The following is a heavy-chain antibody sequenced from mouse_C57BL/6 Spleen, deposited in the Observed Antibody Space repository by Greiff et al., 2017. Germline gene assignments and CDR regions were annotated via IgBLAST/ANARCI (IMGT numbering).Heavy chain of an antibody. Sequence: QVQLQQPGAELVRPGSSVKLSCKASGYTFTSYWMHWVKQRPIQGLEWIGNIDPSDSETHYNQKFKDKATLTVDKSSSTAYMQLSSLTSEDSAVYYCARGSYDYDDYWGQGTTLTVSA. J-gene: IGHJ2*01. CDR2: IDPSDSET. CDR3: ARGSYDYDDY. CDR1: GYTFTSYW. D-gene: IGHD2-4*01. V-gene: IGHV1-52*01.